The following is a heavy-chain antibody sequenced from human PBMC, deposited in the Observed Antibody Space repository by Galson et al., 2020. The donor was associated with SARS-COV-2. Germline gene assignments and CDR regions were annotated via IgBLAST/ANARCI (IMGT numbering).Heavy chain of an antibody. Sequence: GESLKISCVASGFTFSSYAMSWVRQAPGKGLEWVSAISGSGGSTYYADSVKGRFTISRDNSKNTLYLQMNSLRAEDTAVYYCARTGTYCGGDCYSGGTDYWGQGTLVTVSS. CDR1: GFTFSSYA. CDR3: ARTGTYCGGDCYSGGTDY. D-gene: IGHD2-21*02. CDR2: ISGSGGST. V-gene: IGHV3-23*01. J-gene: IGHJ4*02.